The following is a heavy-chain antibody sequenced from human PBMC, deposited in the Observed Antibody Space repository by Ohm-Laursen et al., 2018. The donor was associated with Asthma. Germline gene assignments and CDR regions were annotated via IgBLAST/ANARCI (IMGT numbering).Heavy chain of an antibody. Sequence: SLRLSCAASGFIVSTKFMIWFRQAPGKGLEWVGFIRSKAYGGTTEYAASVKGRFTISRDDSKSIAYLQMNSLKTEDTAVYYCTRNYDILTGYYGSWIYWGQGTLVTVSS. D-gene: IGHD3-9*01. J-gene: IGHJ4*02. CDR2: IRSKAYGGTT. V-gene: IGHV3-49*03. CDR1: GFIVSTKF. CDR3: TRNYDILTGYYGSWIY.